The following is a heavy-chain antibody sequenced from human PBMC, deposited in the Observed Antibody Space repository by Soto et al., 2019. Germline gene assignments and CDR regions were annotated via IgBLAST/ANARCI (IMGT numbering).Heavy chain of an antibody. J-gene: IGHJ4*02. V-gene: IGHV3-15*01. CDR2: IKSKTDGGTT. D-gene: IGHD3-22*01. Sequence: VGSLRLSCAASGFTFSNAWMSWVRQAPGKGLEWVGRIKSKTDGGTTDYAAPVKGRFTISRDDSKNTLYLQMNSLKTEDTAVYYCTTVVPYYYDSSGYWWGQGTLVTVSS. CDR3: TTVVPYYYDSSGYW. CDR1: GFTFSNAW.